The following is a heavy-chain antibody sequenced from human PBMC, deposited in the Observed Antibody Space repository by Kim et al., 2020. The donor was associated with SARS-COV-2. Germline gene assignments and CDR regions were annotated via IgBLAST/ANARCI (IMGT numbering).Heavy chain of an antibody. CDR2: IYYSGST. V-gene: IGHV4-59*13. CDR1: GGSISSYY. CDR3: ARGVFWSGYYVSQDYYYYGMDV. Sequence: SETLSLTCTVSGGSISSYYWSWIRQPPGKGLEWIGYIYYSGSTNYNPSLKSRVTISVDTSKNQFSLKLSSVTAADTAVYYCARGVFWSGYYVSQDYYYYGMDVWGQGTTVTVSS. J-gene: IGHJ6*02. D-gene: IGHD3-3*01.